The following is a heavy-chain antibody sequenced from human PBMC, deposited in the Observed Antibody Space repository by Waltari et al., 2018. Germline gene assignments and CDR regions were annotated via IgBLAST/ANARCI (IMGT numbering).Heavy chain of an antibody. CDR1: GGSISSGSYY. CDR3: ARSFRLDRLNYGMDV. J-gene: IGHJ6*02. Sequence: QVQLQESGPGLVKPSQTLSLTCTVSGGSISSGSYYWSWIRQPAGKGLEWIGRIYTSGSTNYNPSLKSRVTISVDTSKNQCSLKLSSVTAADTAVYYCARSFRLDRLNYGMDVWGQGTTVIVSS. V-gene: IGHV4-61*02. CDR2: IYTSGST. D-gene: IGHD6-25*01.